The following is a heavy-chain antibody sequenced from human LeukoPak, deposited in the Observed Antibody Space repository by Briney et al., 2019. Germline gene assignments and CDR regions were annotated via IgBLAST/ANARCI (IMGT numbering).Heavy chain of an antibody. CDR2: IYHSGNT. Sequence: SETLSLTCTVSGYSISSGYYWGWIRQPPGKGLDWIGSIYHSGNTYYNPSLKSRVTISVDTSKNQFSLKLSSVTAADTAVYYCARTVVIWGQGTMVTVSS. D-gene: IGHD2-15*01. CDR3: ARTVVI. CDR1: GYSISSGYY. V-gene: IGHV4-38-2*02. J-gene: IGHJ3*02.